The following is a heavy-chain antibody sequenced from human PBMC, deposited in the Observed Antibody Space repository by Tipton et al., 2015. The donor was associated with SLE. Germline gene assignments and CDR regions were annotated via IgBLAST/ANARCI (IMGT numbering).Heavy chain of an antibody. CDR1: GYSISNGYY. Sequence: TLSLTCTVSGYSISNGYYWAWSRQTPGKGLEWIGQPPGKGLEWIGSIYHSGDTYYNPSLKSRVTISLDTSKNQFSLKLNSMTAADTAVYYCARGTHSGLPVILAYFHYWGQGTLVTVSS. D-gene: IGHD3/OR15-3a*01. J-gene: IGHJ4*02. V-gene: IGHV4-38-2*02. CDR3: ARGTHSGLPVILAYFHY. CDR2: IYHSGDT.